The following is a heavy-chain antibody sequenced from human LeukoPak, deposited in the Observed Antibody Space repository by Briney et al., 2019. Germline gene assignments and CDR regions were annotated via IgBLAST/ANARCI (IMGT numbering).Heavy chain of an antibody. J-gene: IGHJ5*02. V-gene: IGHV4-61*10. CDR1: GGSISSGSYY. D-gene: IGHD6-13*01. Sequence: SETLSLTCTVSGGSISSGSYYWSWIRQPAGKGLEWIGYIYYSGSTNYNPSLKSRVTISVDTSKNQFSLKLSSVTAADTAVYYCARVRSSWLERWFDPWGQGTPVTVSS. CDR3: ARVRSSWLERWFDP. CDR2: IYYSGST.